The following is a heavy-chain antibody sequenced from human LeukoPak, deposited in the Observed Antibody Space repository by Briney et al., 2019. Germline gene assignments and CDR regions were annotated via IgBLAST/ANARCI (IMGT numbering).Heavy chain of an antibody. CDR3: ARATWDKFDWLLSPLDAFDI. D-gene: IGHD3-9*01. V-gene: IGHV1-18*01. CDR2: ISAYNGNT. Sequence: ASVKVSCKTSGYTFTNYGISWVRQAPGQGLEWMGWISAYNGNTNYAQKLQGRVTMTTDTSTSTAYMELRSLRSDDTAVYYCARATWDKFDWLLSPLDAFDIWGQGTMVTVSS. CDR1: GYTFTNYG. J-gene: IGHJ3*02.